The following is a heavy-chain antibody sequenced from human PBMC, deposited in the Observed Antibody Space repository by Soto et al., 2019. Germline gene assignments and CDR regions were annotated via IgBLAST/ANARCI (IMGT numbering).Heavy chain of an antibody. Sequence: PGGSLRLSCAASGFTFSSYSMNWVRQAPGKGLEWVSSISSSSSYIYYADSVKGRFTISRDNAKSSLYLQMNSLRAEDTAVYYCAFYSYGHTPFDYWGQGTLVTVSS. J-gene: IGHJ4*02. CDR3: AFYSYGHTPFDY. D-gene: IGHD5-18*01. CDR1: GFTFSSYS. V-gene: IGHV3-21*01. CDR2: ISSSSSYI.